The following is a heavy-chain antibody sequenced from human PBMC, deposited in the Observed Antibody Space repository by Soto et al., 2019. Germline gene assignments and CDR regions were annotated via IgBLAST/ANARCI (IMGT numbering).Heavy chain of an antibody. D-gene: IGHD4-17*01. V-gene: IGHV3-48*02. CDR2: ITDSSDTV. CDR1: GFSFSNYN. CDR3: ARDHYGFNSIDS. Sequence: PGGSLRLSCVASGFSFSNYNMNWVRQAPGKGLEWVSYITDSSDTVHYADSVRGRFTISRDNAESSLYLQMNSLRDEDTAVYFCARDHYGFNSIDSWGQGTLVTVSS. J-gene: IGHJ4*02.